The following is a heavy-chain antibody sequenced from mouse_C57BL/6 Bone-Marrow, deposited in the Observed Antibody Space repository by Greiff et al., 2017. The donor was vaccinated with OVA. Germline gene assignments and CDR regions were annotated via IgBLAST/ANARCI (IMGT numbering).Heavy chain of an antibody. CDR1: GYTFTSYG. V-gene: IGHV1-58*01. D-gene: IGHD1-1*01. CDR2: IYIGNGYT. Sequence: DVQLQQSGAELVRPGSSVKMSCKTSGYTFTSYGINWVKQRPGQGLEWIGYIYIGNGYTEYNEKFKGKATLTSDTSSSTAYMQLSSLTSEDSAIYFCARWDITTVVARGGDWYFDVWGTGTTVTVSS. CDR3: ARWDITTVVARGGDWYFDV. J-gene: IGHJ1*03.